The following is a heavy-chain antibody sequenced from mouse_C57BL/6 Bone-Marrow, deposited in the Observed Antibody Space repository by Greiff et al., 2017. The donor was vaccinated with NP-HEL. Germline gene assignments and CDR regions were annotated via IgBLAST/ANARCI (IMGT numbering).Heavy chain of an antibody. CDR2: IYPRSGNT. V-gene: IGHV1-81*01. Sequence: QVQLQQSGAELARPGASVKLSCKASGYTFTSSGISWVKQRTGQGLEWIGEIYPRSGNTYYNEKFKGKATLTADKSSSTAYMELRSLTSEDSAVDFCARRQLRLPWFAYWGQGTLVTVSA. CDR3: ARRQLRLPWFAY. J-gene: IGHJ3*01. CDR1: GYTFTSSG. D-gene: IGHD3-2*02.